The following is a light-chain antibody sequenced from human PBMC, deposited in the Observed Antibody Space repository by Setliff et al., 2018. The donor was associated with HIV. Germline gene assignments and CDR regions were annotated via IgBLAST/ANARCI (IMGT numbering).Light chain of an antibody. V-gene: IGLV2-11*01. CDR1: STDVGSYDY. J-gene: IGLJ1*01. CDR3: CSYVNSATCV. CDR2: NVN. Sequence: QSALIQPPSVSGSPGQSVTISCTETSTDVGSYDYVSWCQRHPGTVPRPMIYNVNTRPSGVPARFSGSKSGNTASMTFAGLQAEDEADYLCCSYVNSATCVFGTGTKVTVL.